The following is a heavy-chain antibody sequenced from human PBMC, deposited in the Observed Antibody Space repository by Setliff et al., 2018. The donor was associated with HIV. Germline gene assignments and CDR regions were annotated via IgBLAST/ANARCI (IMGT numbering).Heavy chain of an antibody. Sequence: SETLSLTCTVSGGSISGGGYYWSWIRQHPGKGLDRIGNIYYIGNTDYNPSLKSRVTISIDTSKNQFSLKLSSVTAADTAIYYCARVPRITTLRNAFDIWGQGTMVTVS. CDR3: ARVPRITTLRNAFDI. CDR2: IYYIGNT. D-gene: IGHD3-3*01. CDR1: GGSISGGGYY. J-gene: IGHJ3*02. V-gene: IGHV4-31*03.